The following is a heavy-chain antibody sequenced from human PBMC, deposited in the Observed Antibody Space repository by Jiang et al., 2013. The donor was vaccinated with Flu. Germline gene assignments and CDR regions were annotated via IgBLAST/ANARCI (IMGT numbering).Heavy chain of an antibody. CDR3: ARESPPWNGFWSGS. D-gene: IGHD1-1*01. Sequence: VQLVESGGALVKPGGSLRLSCAASGFTFSDYYMNWIRQAPGKGLEWVAYINSGATYTHYADSVRGRFTISRDNVKNSLYLQMNSLRAEDTAMYYCARESPPWNGFWSGSWGQGTMVTVSS. CDR1: GFTFSDYY. J-gene: IGHJ3*01. V-gene: IGHV3-11*05. CDR2: INSGATYT.